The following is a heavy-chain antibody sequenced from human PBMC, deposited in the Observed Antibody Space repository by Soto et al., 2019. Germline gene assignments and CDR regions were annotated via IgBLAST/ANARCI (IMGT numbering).Heavy chain of an antibody. J-gene: IGHJ3*02. V-gene: IGHV1-69*01. CDR1: GGTFSSYA. CDR3: ATNVDTAMGHGPPTPDAFDI. Sequence: QVQLVQSGAEVKKPGSSVKVSCKASGGTFSSYAISWVRQAPGQGLEWMGGIIPIFGTANYAQKFQGRVTITADDSTSTAYMELSSLRSEDTAVYYCATNVDTAMGHGPPTPDAFDIWGQGTMVTVSS. CDR2: IIPIFGTA. D-gene: IGHD5-18*01.